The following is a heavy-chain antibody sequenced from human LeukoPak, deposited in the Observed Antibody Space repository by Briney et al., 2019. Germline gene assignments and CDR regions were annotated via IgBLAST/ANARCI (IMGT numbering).Heavy chain of an antibody. D-gene: IGHD6-6*01. CDR1: AGSFSDYY. CDR3: AGSIAARLDY. CDR2: INHSGST. J-gene: IGHJ4*02. Sequence: SETLSRTGAVYAGSFSDYYWSWIPHPPGKGLEWIGEINHSGSTNYNPSLKSRVTISVDTSKNQFSLKLSSVTAADTAVYYCAGSIAARLDYWGQGTLVTVSS. V-gene: IGHV4-34*01.